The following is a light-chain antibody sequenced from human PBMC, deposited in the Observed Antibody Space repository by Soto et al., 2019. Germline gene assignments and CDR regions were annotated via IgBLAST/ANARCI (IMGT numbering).Light chain of an antibody. CDR3: QPYDFVFVT. CDR2: DAS. J-gene: IGKJ5*01. CDR1: QSVSSGY. Sequence: EIVLTQSPGTLSLSPGERATLSCRASQSVSSGYLAWYQQKPGQAPGLLIYDASSRATGIPDRFSGSGSGTDFTLTIIRLEPEDFAVYYCQPYDFVFVTFGQGTRLEI. V-gene: IGKV3-20*01.